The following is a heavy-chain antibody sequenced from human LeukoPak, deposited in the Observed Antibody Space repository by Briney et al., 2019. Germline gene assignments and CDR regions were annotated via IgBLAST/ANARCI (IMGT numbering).Heavy chain of an antibody. CDR1: GYTFTGYY. D-gene: IGHD3-10*01. J-gene: IGHJ4*02. CDR3: ARDVLPYYYGSGSYDY. Sequence: ASVKVSCKASGYTFTGYYMHRVRQAPGQGLEWMGWINPNSGGTNYAQKFQGRVTMTRDTSISTAYMELSRLRSDDTAVYYCARDVLPYYYGSGSYDYWGQGTLVTVSS. CDR2: INPNSGGT. V-gene: IGHV1-2*02.